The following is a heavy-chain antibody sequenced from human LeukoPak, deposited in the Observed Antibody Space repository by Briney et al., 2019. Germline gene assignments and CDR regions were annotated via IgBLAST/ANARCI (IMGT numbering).Heavy chain of an antibody. D-gene: IGHD4-17*01. J-gene: IGHJ6*03. CDR2: IYPGDSDT. CDR3: ARHLRRSQGAYYYYYMDV. Sequence: GESLKISCKGSGYSFTSYWIGWVRQMPGKGLEWMGIIYPGDSDTRYSPSFQGQVTISADKSISTAYLQWSSLKASDTAMYYCARHLRRSQGAYYYYYMDVWGKGTTVTVSS. V-gene: IGHV5-51*01. CDR1: GYSFTSYW.